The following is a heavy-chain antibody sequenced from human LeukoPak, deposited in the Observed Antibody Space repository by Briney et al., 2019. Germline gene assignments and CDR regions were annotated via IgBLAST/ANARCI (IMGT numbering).Heavy chain of an antibody. CDR3: ARARDYYGSGIYGMDV. CDR2: INHSGST. V-gene: IGHV4-34*01. CDR1: GGSFSGYY. J-gene: IGHJ6*04. Sequence: SETLSLTCAVYGGSFSGYYWSWIRQPPGKGLEWIGEINHSGSTNYNPSLKSRGTISVDTSKNQFSLKLSSVTAADTAVYYCARARDYYGSGIYGMDVWGKGTTVTVSS. D-gene: IGHD3-10*01.